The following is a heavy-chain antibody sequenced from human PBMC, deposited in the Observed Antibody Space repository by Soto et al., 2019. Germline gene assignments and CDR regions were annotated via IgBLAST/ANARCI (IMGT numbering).Heavy chain of an antibody. CDR2: IYYSGST. J-gene: IGHJ5*02. V-gene: IGHV4-30-4*08. D-gene: IGHD2-8*01. CDR3: DRDWWGLGCGTSGLRSISGRRSFD. Sequence: SETLSLTCTVSGGSISSGDYYWSWIRQPPGKGLEWIGYIYYSGSTYYNPSLKSRVTISVDTSKNQFSLKLSSVTAADTAVYYCDRDWWGLGCGTSGLRSISGRRSFD. CDR1: GGSISSGDYY.